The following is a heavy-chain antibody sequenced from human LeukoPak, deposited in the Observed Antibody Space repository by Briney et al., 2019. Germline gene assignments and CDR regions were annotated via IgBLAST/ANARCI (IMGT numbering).Heavy chain of an antibody. CDR2: IYNSGST. J-gene: IGHJ4*02. D-gene: IGHD1-26*01. V-gene: IGHV4-38-2*01. Sequence: SETLSLTCAVSGNSISNTYYWGWIRQPPGNELEWIGSIYNSGSTHYNPSLKSRVTISVDTSKNQFSLKLSSVTAAATAVYYCARNSSGNYFDYWGQGTLVTVSS. CDR1: GNSISNTYY. CDR3: ARNSSGNYFDY.